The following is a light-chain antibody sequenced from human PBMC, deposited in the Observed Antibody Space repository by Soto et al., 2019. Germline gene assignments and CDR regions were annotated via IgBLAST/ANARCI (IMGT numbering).Light chain of an antibody. V-gene: IGLV2-14*01. CDR2: EVS. CDR3: ATWDDRLSGVV. CDR1: SSDVGGYKY. J-gene: IGLJ2*01. Sequence: QSVLTQPASVSGSPGQSITISCTGTSSDVGGYKYVSWYQQHPDKAPKLIIFEVSNRPSGISSRFSGSKSGISASLAISGLRSEDEADYFCATWDDRLSGVVFGGGTKVTVL.